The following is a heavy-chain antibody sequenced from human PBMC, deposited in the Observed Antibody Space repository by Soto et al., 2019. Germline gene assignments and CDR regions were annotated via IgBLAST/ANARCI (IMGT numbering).Heavy chain of an antibody. V-gene: IGHV4-30-4*01. Sequence: SETLSLTCTISGGSISSGDYYWSWVRQPPGKGLEWIGYIFYSGSTYYNPSLKSRVTISVETSKNQFSLKLSSVTAADTAVYYCASERYCSSTSCYYYYGMDVWGQGTTVTVSS. D-gene: IGHD2-2*01. CDR3: ASERYCSSTSCYYYYGMDV. CDR2: IFYSGST. J-gene: IGHJ6*02. CDR1: GGSISSGDYY.